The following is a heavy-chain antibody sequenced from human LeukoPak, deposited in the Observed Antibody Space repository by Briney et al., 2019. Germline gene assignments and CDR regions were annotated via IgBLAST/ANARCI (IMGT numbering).Heavy chain of an antibody. D-gene: IGHD3-22*01. J-gene: IGHJ3*02. CDR3: ARGNYYDSSAYPEAFDI. CDR2: ISSSSSTI. V-gene: IGHV3-48*04. CDR1: GFTFSSYS. Sequence: GGSLRLSCAASGFTFSSYSMNWVRQAPGKGLEWVSYISSSSSTIYYADSVKGRFTISRDNAKNSLYLQMNSLRAEDTAVYYCARGNYYDSSAYPEAFDIWGQGTMVTVSS.